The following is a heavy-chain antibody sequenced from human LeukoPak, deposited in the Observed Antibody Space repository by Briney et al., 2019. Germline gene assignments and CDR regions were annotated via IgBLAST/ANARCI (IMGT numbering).Heavy chain of an antibody. D-gene: IGHD4-17*01. Sequence: SVKVSCKASGFTFTSSAMQWVRQARGQRLEWIGWIVVGSGNTNYAQKFQERVTITRDMSTSTAYMELSSLRSEDTAVYYCAVPSEEMTTVTTGGFDYWGQGTLVTVSS. CDR2: IVVGSGNT. CDR1: GFTFTSSA. CDR3: AVPSEEMTTVTTGGFDY. V-gene: IGHV1-58*02. J-gene: IGHJ4*02.